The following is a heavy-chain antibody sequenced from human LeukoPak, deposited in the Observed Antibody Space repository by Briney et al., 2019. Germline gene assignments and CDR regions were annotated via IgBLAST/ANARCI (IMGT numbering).Heavy chain of an antibody. D-gene: IGHD2-15*01. CDR3: TRGPYCSGGSCYRPQGWFDP. V-gene: IGHV5-51*01. Sequence: GESLKISCKGSGYSFTSYWIGWVRQMPGKGLEWMGIIYPGDSDTRYSPSFQGQVTISADKSISTAYLQWSSLKASDTAMYYCTRGPYCSGGSCYRPQGWFDPWGQGTLVTVSS. CDR1: GYSFTSYW. CDR2: IYPGDSDT. J-gene: IGHJ5*02.